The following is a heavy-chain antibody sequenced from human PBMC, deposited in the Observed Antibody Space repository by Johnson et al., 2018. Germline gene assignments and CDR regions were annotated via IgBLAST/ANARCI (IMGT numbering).Heavy chain of an antibody. J-gene: IGHJ3*02. Sequence: QVQLVQSGGGVVQPGRSLRLSCAASGFTFNNYAMHWVRQAPGKGLAWVAVISYDGSANYYADSVKGRFTISSNNSRTTLYLQMNSLRAEDTAVYYCAREKTAAAACDIWGQGTMVTVSS. V-gene: IGHV3-30-3*01. CDR1: GFTFNNYA. CDR3: AREKTAAAACDI. D-gene: IGHD6-25*01. CDR2: ISYDGSAN.